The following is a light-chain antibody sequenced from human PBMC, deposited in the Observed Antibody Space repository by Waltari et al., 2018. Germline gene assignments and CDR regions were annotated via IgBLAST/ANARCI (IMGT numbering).Light chain of an antibody. CDR1: SGNIGRNTY. CDR2: DVT. Sequence: QSALTQPASVSGSPGPSITISCTGTSGNIGRNTYVSWYQQHPGKAPKLVIYDVTNRPSGVSNRFSGSKSGNTASLTISGLQTEDEADYYCSSYTNDNKVFGGGTKVTVL. J-gene: IGLJ2*01. V-gene: IGLV2-14*03. CDR3: SSYTNDNKV.